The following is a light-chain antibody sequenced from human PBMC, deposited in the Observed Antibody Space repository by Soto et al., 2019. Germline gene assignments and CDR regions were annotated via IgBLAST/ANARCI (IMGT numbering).Light chain of an antibody. CDR3: CSYAGSYNYV. V-gene: IGLV2-11*01. J-gene: IGLJ1*01. Sequence: QSALTQPRSVSGSPGQSVTISCTGTSSDVGAYNYVSWYQQHPGKAPKVMIFDVSKRPSGVPDRFSGSKSGTTASLTISGLPADDEADYYCCSYAGSYNYVFGSGTKLTVL. CDR1: SSDVGAYNY. CDR2: DVS.